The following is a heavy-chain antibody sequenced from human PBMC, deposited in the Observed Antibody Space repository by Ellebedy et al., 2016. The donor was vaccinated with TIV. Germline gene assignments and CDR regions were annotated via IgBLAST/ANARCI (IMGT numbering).Heavy chain of an antibody. Sequence: AASVKVSCKASGYTFTSYAMHWVRQAPGQRLEWMGWINAGNGNTKYSQKFQDRVTITRDTSASTAYMELSSLRSEDTAVYYCARDVVGNYYDSSGYLMYWGQGTLVTVSS. V-gene: IGHV1-3*01. CDR3: ARDVVGNYYDSSGYLMY. CDR2: INAGNGNT. D-gene: IGHD3-22*01. J-gene: IGHJ4*02. CDR1: GYTFTSYA.